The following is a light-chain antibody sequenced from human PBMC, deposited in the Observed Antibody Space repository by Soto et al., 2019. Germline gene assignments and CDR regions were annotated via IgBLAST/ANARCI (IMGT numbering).Light chain of an antibody. CDR1: QSVSSN. Sequence: EIVMTQSPATLSVSPGERATLSCRASQSVSSNLAWYQQKRGQAPRLLIYDASTRATGIPARFSGSGSGTGFTLTISSLQSEDFAVYYCQQYNNWPQTFGGGAKVEIK. J-gene: IGKJ4*01. V-gene: IGKV3-15*01. CDR2: DAS. CDR3: QQYNNWPQT.